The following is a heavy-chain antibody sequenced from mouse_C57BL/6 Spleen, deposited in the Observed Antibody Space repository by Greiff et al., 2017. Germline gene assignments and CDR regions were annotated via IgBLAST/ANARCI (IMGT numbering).Heavy chain of an antibody. CDR3: TTERLLRAEAWFAY. Sequence: VQLQQSGAELVRPGASVKLSCTASGFNIKDDYMHWVKQRPEQGLEWIGWIDPENGDTESASKFQGKATITADTSSNTAYLQLSSLTSEDTAVYYCTTERLLRAEAWFAYWGQGTLVTVSA. J-gene: IGHJ3*01. CDR1: GFNIKDDY. V-gene: IGHV14-4*01. CDR2: IDPENGDT. D-gene: IGHD1-1*01.